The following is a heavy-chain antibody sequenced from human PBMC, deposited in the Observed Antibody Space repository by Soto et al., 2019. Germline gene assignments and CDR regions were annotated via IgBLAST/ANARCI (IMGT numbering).Heavy chain of an antibody. J-gene: IGHJ5*02. Sequence: QLLLQESGPGLAKPSETLSLTCTVSGGSILDSTYYWAWIRQSPGKGLEWIGTILYSGGTFYTPSLKSRVTMSVDTSNNQFSLKLSSVTAADTAVYYCARQASGYYYGWFDPWGQGTLVTVSS. CDR2: ILYSGGT. V-gene: IGHV4-39*01. CDR1: GGSILDSTYY. CDR3: ARQASGYYYGWFDP. D-gene: IGHD3-22*01.